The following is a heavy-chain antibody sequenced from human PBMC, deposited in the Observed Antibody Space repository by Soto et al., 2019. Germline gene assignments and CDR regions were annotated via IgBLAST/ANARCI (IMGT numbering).Heavy chain of an antibody. J-gene: IGHJ2*01. D-gene: IGHD3-10*01. V-gene: IGHV1-18*04. Sequence: ASVKVSCKASGYTFSDYGITWVRQAPGQGLEWMGWISISSGNTHFEESLQGRVTMTSDKTSTAYMELWRLRSDDSAMYHCARSYNYGSYWYFDLWGRGTLVTVSS. CDR2: ISISSGNT. CDR3: ARSYNYGSYWYFDL. CDR1: GYTFSDYG.